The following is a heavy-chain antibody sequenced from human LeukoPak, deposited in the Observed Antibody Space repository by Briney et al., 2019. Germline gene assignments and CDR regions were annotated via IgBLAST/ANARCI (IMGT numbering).Heavy chain of an antibody. CDR1: GGSFSGYY. CDR3: ARRILRSYNWFDP. D-gene: IGHD2-21*01. CDR2: INHSGST. J-gene: IGHJ5*02. V-gene: IGHV4-34*01. Sequence: SETLSLTCAVYGGSFSGYYWSWIRQPPGKGLEWIGEINHSGSTNYNPSLKSRVTISVDTSKNQFSLRLSSVTAADTAVYYCARRILRSYNWFDPWGQGTLVTVSS.